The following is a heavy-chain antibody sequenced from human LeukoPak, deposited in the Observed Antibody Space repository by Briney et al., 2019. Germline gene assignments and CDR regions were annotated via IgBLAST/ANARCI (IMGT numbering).Heavy chain of an antibody. Sequence: ASVKVSCKASGYTFTGYYMHWVRQAPGQGLEWMGWINPNSGGTNYAQKFQSRVTMTRDTSISTAYMELSRLRFDDTAVYYCARGGRYSGSYPTDYWGQGTLVTVSS. V-gene: IGHV1-2*02. CDR3: ARGGRYSGSYPTDY. D-gene: IGHD1-26*01. J-gene: IGHJ4*02. CDR1: GYTFTGYY. CDR2: INPNSGGT.